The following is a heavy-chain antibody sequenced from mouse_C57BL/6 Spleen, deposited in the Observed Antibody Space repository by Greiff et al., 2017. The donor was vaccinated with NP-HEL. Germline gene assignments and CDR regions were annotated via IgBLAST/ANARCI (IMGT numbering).Heavy chain of an antibody. Sequence: VQLKESGGGLVKPGGSLKLSCAASGFTFSDYGMHWVRQAPEKGLEWVAYISSGSSTIYYADTVKGRFTISRDNAKNTLFLQMTSLRSEDTAMYYCARRRVYDGYSFDYWGQGTTLTVSS. CDR2: ISSGSSTI. CDR1: GFTFSDYG. J-gene: IGHJ2*01. V-gene: IGHV5-17*01. D-gene: IGHD2-3*01. CDR3: ARRRVYDGYSFDY.